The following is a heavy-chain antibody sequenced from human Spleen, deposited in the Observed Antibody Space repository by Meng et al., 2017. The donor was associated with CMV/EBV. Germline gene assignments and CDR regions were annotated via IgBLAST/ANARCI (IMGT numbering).Heavy chain of an antibody. CDR1: GASVSSGSYY. V-gene: IGHV4-61*01. D-gene: IGHD4-11*01. CDR2: IYYTGIT. CDR3: ATLTTYSWFDP. Sequence: SETLSLTCTVSGASVSSGSYYWSWIRQPPGKGLEWIGYIYYTGITNYSPSLKSRVTMSLDTSKNEVSLRLTSVTAADTAVYYCATLTTYSWFDPWGQGTLVTVSS. J-gene: IGHJ5*02.